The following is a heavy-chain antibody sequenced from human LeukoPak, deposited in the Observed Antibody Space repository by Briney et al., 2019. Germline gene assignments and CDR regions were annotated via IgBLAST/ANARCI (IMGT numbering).Heavy chain of an antibody. J-gene: IGHJ3*02. Sequence: GASVKVSCKASGYIFTGYYMHWVRQAPGQGLEWMGWINPNSGGTNYAQKFQGRVTMTRDTSISTAYMELSRLRSDNTAVYYCAAMYVGDAFDIWGQGTMVTVSS. CDR1: GYIFTGYY. CDR2: INPNSGGT. D-gene: IGHD2-8*01. CDR3: AAMYVGDAFDI. V-gene: IGHV1-2*02.